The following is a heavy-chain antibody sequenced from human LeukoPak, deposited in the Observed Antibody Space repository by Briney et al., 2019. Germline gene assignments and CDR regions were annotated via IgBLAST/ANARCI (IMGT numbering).Heavy chain of an antibody. J-gene: IGHJ5*02. CDR2: ISTYNSNT. D-gene: IGHD4-17*01. V-gene: IGHV1-18*01. CDR1: GYTFTTYG. CDR3: ARLSSHYGDYKVDP. Sequence: ASVKVSCKASGYTFTTYGINWLRQAPGQGLAWMGWISTYNSNTHYAQKLQGRVTMTTDASTSTAYMELSSLRSEDTAVYYCARLSSHYGDYKVDPWGQGTLVTVSS.